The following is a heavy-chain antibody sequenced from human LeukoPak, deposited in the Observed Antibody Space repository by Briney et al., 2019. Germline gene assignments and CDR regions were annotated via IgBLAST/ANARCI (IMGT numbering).Heavy chain of an antibody. J-gene: IGHJ6*02. D-gene: IGHD3-10*01. CDR3: ARDGVTMVRGVIIKGDYYYGMDV. CDR2: ISSSSSYI. CDR1: GFTLSSYS. V-gene: IGHV3-21*01. Sequence: GGSLRLSCAASGFTLSSYSMNWVRQAPGKGLEWVSSISSSSSYIYYADSVKGRFTISRDNAKNSLYLQMNSLRAEDTAVYYCARDGVTMVRGVIIKGDYYYGMDVWGQGTTVTVSS.